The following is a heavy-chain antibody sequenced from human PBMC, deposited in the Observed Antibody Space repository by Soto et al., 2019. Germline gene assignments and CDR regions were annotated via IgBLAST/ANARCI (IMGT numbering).Heavy chain of an antibody. Sequence: ASVKVSCKASGGTFSSYAISWVRQAPGQGLEWMGGIIPIFGTANYAQKFQGRVTITADESTSTAYMELSSLRSEDTAVYYCARILYYDSSGYSDWFDPWGQGTLVTVSS. J-gene: IGHJ5*02. CDR1: GGTFSSYA. V-gene: IGHV1-69*13. CDR2: IIPIFGTA. CDR3: ARILYYDSSGYSDWFDP. D-gene: IGHD3-22*01.